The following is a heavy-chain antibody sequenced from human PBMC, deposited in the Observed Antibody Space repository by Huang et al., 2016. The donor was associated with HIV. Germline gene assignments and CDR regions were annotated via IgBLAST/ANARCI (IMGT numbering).Heavy chain of an antibody. J-gene: IGHJ4*02. CDR1: GFTFSDYY. D-gene: IGHD3-10*01. CDR3: ARGNYGHDH. V-gene: IGHV3-11*01. CDR2: IRGGGTTI. Sequence: QVQLVESGGGLVKPGGSLRLSCAASGFTFSDYYMHWIRQAPGKGVEWVSDIRGGGTTIYHADSVKGRFTISRDNARNSLYLQMNSLRAEDTAVYYCARGNYGHDHWGQGTLVTVSS.